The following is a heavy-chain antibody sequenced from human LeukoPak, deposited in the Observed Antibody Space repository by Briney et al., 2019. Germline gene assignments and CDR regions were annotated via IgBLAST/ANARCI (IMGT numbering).Heavy chain of an antibody. CDR2: ISYDGSNK. CDR3: ASGGPVTPLDY. V-gene: IGHV3-30*04. D-gene: IGHD4-23*01. J-gene: IGHJ4*02. Sequence: GGSLRLSCAASGFTFSSYAMHWVRQAPGKGLEWVAVISYDGSNKYYADSVKGRFTISRDNSKNTLYLQMNSLRAEDTAVYYCASGGPVTPLDYWGQGTLVTVSS. CDR1: GFTFSSYA.